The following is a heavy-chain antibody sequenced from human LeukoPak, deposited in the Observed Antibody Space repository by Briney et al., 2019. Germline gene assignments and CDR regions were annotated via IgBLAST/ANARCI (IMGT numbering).Heavy chain of an antibody. V-gene: IGHV3-23*01. CDR2: ISGSGGST. Sequence: GASLRLSCAASGFTFSSYAMSWVRQAQGQGLGRDSAISGSGGSTYYADSVRSRFTISRDNSTNTLYLQKNSLTAEDTAVYYCAKDQSLRFLEWLVGGGDCLDYWGQGTLVTVSS. CDR3: AKDQSLRFLEWLVGGGDCLDY. J-gene: IGHJ4*02. CDR1: GFTFSSYA. D-gene: IGHD3-3*01.